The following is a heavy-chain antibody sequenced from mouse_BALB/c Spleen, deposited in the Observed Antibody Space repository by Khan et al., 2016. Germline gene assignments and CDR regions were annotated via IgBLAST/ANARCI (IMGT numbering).Heavy chain of an antibody. D-gene: IGHD4-1*01. J-gene: IGHJ1*01. CDR2: IDPANGNT. CDR3: ANWDWYFDV. CDR1: GFNIKDTY. V-gene: IGHV14-3*02. Sequence: VQLQQSGAELVKPGASVKLSCTASGFNIKDTYMHWVKQRPEQGLEWIGRIDPANGNTKYDPKFQGKATITADTSSNTAYLQLRRLTSEDTAVYYCANWDWYFDVWGAGTTITVSS.